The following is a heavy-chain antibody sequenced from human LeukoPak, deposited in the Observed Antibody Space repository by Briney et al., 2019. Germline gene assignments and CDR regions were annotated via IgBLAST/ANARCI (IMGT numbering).Heavy chain of an antibody. V-gene: IGHV3-20*04. Sequence: GGSLRLSCAASGFTFDDYGMSWVRQAPGKGPEWVSGIDRNGDSTGYADSVEGRFTISRDNAKNSLYLQMDSLRAEDTAVYYCAKPLLRYYYYMDVWGKGTTVTVSS. CDR3: AKPLLRYYYYMDV. CDR2: IDRNGDST. CDR1: GFTFDDYG. D-gene: IGHD3-16*01. J-gene: IGHJ6*03.